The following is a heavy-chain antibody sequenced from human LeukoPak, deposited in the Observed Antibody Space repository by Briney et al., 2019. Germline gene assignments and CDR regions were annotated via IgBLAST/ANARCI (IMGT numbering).Heavy chain of an antibody. V-gene: IGHV3-33*01. J-gene: IGHJ4*02. CDR2: AQGDGRLQ. CDR1: GFSFSTYG. D-gene: IGHD3-22*01. CDR3: ATGGGFYYGH. Sequence: GTSLRPSCAASGFSFSTYGMHWVRQAPGKGLEWVAAAQGDGRLQYYADSVKGRFTISKDISKSTLYVQMNSLRAEDTAVYYCATGGGFYYGHWGQGTLVTVSS.